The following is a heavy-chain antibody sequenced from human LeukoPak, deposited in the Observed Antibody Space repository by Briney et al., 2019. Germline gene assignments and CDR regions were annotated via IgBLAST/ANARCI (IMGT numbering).Heavy chain of an antibody. D-gene: IGHD3-22*01. J-gene: IGHJ4*02. CDR3: ARSGGDYYDSSGYYPDY. Sequence: GRSLRLSCAASGFTFSSYGMHWVRQAPGKGLEWVAVIWYDGSNKYYADSVKGRFTISRDNSKNTLYLQMNSLRAEDTAVYYCARSGGDYYDSSGYYPDYWGQGTLVTVSS. CDR1: GFTFSSYG. CDR2: IWYDGSNK. V-gene: IGHV3-33*01.